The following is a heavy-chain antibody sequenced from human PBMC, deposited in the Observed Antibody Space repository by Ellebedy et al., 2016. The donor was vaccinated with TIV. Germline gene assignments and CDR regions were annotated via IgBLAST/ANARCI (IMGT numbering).Heavy chain of an antibody. CDR2: IKQDGSEK. Sequence: PGGSLRLSCAASGFTFSNYWMTWVRQAPGKGPECVANIKQDGSEKYYVDSVKGRFNISRDNAKNSLYLQMNSLRAEDTAVYFCARSRGVSYWGQGTLVTVSS. V-gene: IGHV3-7*03. D-gene: IGHD2-8*01. J-gene: IGHJ4*02. CDR1: GFTFSNYW. CDR3: ARSRGVSY.